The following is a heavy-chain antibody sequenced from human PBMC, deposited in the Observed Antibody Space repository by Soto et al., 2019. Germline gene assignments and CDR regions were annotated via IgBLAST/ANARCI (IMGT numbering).Heavy chain of an antibody. CDR3: AKDHSTPEPGYFQH. D-gene: IGHD2-2*01. CDR2: ISYDGGDT. J-gene: IGHJ1*01. Sequence: PGGSLRLSCAASGFTFSTYGMYWVRQAPGKGLEWVAVISYDGGDTHYADSVKGRFTISRDNFKSTLYLQMNSLRAEDTAVYWCAKDHSTPEPGYFQHWGQGTLVTVSS. V-gene: IGHV3-30*18. CDR1: GFTFSTYG.